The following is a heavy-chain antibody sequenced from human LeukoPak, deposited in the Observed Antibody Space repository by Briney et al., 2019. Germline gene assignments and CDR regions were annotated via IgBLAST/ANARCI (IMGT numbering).Heavy chain of an antibody. J-gene: IGHJ4*02. D-gene: IGHD6-13*01. CDR1: GFTFSSYA. CDR3: AKYGRSTWFYLDS. V-gene: IGHV3-23*01. Sequence: PGGSLRLSCAAYGFTFSSYAMSWVRQAPGKGLEWVSGVSVSGSSTHYADSMKGRFTISRDNSKNTVYLQMNSLTAEDTAVCYCAKYGRSTWFYLDSWGQGTLVTVSS. CDR2: VSVSGSST.